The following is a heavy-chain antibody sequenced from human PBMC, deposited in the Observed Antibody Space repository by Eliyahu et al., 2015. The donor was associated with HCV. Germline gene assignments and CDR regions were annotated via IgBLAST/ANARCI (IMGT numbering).Heavy chain of an antibody. Sequence: QVQLQQWGAGLLKPSETLSLTCAVYGGSFSGYYWSWIRQPPGKGLDWIGEINHSGSTNYNPSLKSRVTISVDTSKNQFSLKLSSVTAADTAVYFCARGPGLNWNHDYFDYWGQGTLVTVSS. CDR3: ARGPGLNWNHDYFDY. D-gene: IGHD1-20*01. V-gene: IGHV4-34*01. CDR1: GGSFSGYY. J-gene: IGHJ4*02. CDR2: INHSGST.